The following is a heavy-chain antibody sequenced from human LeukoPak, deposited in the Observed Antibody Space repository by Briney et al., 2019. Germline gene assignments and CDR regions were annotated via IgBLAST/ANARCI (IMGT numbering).Heavy chain of an antibody. J-gene: IGHJ6*02. CDR2: FDPEDGET. CDR3: ATEPFRAAAEAMDV. V-gene: IGHV1-24*01. Sequence: GASVKVSCKVSGYTLTELSMHWVRQAPGKGLEWMGGFDPEDGETIYAQKFQGRVTMAEDTSTDTAYMELSSLRSEDTAVYYCATEPFRAAAEAMDVWGQGTTVTVSS. D-gene: IGHD6-13*01. CDR1: GYTLTELS.